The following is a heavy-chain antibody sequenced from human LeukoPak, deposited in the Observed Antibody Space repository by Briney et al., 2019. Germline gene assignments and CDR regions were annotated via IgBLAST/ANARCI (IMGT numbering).Heavy chain of an antibody. J-gene: IGHJ4*02. CDR3: ARDSRSGVFGVAPFDY. CDR1: GFTFSDYY. CDR2: ISSSGSTI. V-gene: IGHV3-11*04. Sequence: PGGSLRLSCAASGFTFSDYYMSWIRQAPGKGLEWVSYISSSGSTIYYADSVKGRFTISRDNAKNSLYLQMNSLRAEDTAVYHCARDSRSGVFGVAPFDYWGRGTLVTVSS. D-gene: IGHD3-3*01.